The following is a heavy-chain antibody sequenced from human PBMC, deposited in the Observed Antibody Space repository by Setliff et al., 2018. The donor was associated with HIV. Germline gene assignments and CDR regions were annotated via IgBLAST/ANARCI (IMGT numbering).Heavy chain of an antibody. Sequence: LRLSCAASGFTFSHYSMIWVRQGPGKGLEWVSSISSSSSYIYYADSVKGRFTISRDNAKNSLYLQMNSLRAEDTAVYYCARVFLEWLLYRPDYVMDVWGQGTTVTVSS. D-gene: IGHD3-3*01. CDR3: ARVFLEWLLYRPDYVMDV. V-gene: IGHV3-21*01. J-gene: IGHJ6*02. CDR1: GFTFSHYS. CDR2: ISSSSSYI.